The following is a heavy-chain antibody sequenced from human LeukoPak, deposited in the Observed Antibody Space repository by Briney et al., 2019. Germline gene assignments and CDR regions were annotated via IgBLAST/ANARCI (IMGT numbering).Heavy chain of an antibody. J-gene: IGHJ5*02. Sequence: PGGSLRLSCAASGFTFSSYGMHWVRQAPGKGLEWVAFISYDGSNKYYADSVKGRFTISRDNAKNSLYLQMNSLRAEDTAVYYCARDRLRFLEWSFGAFDPWGQGTLVTVSS. CDR1: GFTFSSYG. D-gene: IGHD3-3*01. CDR2: ISYDGSNK. CDR3: ARDRLRFLEWSFGAFDP. V-gene: IGHV3-30*03.